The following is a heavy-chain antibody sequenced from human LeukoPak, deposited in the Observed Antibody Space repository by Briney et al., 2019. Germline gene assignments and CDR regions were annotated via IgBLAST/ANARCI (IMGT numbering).Heavy chain of an antibody. Sequence: GGSLRLSCAASGFTFSSYAMHWVRQAPGKGLEWVAVISYDGSNKYYADSVKGRFTISRDNSKNTLHLQMNSLRAEDTAVYYCARGWDIVATIQYYFDYWGQGTLVTVSS. J-gene: IGHJ4*02. CDR3: ARGWDIVATIQYYFDY. D-gene: IGHD5-12*01. V-gene: IGHV3-30*04. CDR2: ISYDGSNK. CDR1: GFTFSSYA.